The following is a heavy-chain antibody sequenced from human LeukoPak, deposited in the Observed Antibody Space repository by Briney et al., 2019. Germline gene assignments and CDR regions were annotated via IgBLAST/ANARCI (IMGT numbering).Heavy chain of an antibody. Sequence: ASVKVSCKASGYTVTNHDINWVRQATGQGLEWMGWVSPNSGNTVYAQKVKGRVIMTMDPSMSTAYMELSSLLSEDTAVYYCARGGPDDNYDDFDYWGQGTLVTVAS. CDR1: GYTVTNHD. CDR2: VSPNSGNT. J-gene: IGHJ4*02. V-gene: IGHV1-8*01. D-gene: IGHD4-11*01. CDR3: ARGGPDDNYDDFDY.